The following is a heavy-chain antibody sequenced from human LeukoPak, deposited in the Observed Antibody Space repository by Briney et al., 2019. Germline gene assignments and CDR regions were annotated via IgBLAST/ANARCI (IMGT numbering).Heavy chain of an antibody. CDR3: ARARDYVWGSYRFDY. CDR2: INPNSGGT. Sequence: ASVKDSCKASGYTFTGYYMHWVRQAPGQGLEWMGWINPNSGGTNYAQKFQGRVTMTRDTSISTAYMELSRLRSDDTAVYYCARARDYVWGSYRFDYWGQGTLVTVSS. V-gene: IGHV1-2*02. J-gene: IGHJ4*02. D-gene: IGHD3-16*02. CDR1: GYTFTGYY.